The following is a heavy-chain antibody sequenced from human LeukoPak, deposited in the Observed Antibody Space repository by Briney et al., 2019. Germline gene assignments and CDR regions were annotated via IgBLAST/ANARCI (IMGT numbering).Heavy chain of an antibody. CDR2: INADGGRT. V-gene: IGHV3-43*02. Sequence: GGSLRLSCVASGFSLGPYAMHWVRQPRGKGLEWVSHINADGGRTYYADAVKGRFTISRDNSKDSLYLEMTGLRAEDSAIYYCATWASYHGLDVWGRGTTVTVSS. J-gene: IGHJ6*02. CDR1: GFSLGPYA. CDR3: ATWASYHGLDV. D-gene: IGHD1-26*01.